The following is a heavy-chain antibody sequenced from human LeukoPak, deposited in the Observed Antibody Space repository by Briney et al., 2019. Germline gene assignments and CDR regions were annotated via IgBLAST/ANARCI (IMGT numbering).Heavy chain of an antibody. D-gene: IGHD3-9*01. CDR2: ISWNSHSI. Sequence: PGRSLTLFCAASGFTFDDYPMHWLRRAPGEGVEGVSGISWNSHSIGYADSVKGRFTISRDNAKNSLYLQMNSLGAEETALYYCAKGLRYFDWNLDYWGQGTLVTVSS. V-gene: IGHV3-9*01. J-gene: IGHJ4*02. CDR3: AKGLRYFDWNLDY. CDR1: GFTFDDYP.